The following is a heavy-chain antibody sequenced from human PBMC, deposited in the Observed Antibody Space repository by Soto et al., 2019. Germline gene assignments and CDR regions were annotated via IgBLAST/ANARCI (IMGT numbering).Heavy chain of an antibody. J-gene: IGHJ5*02. Sequence: GASVKVSCKASGYTFTSYGISWVRQAPGRGLEWMGWISAYNSNTNYAQKLQGRVTMTTDTSTSTAYMELRSLRSDDTAVYYCARFVLLWFGESVSSSWFDPWGQGTLVTVSS. CDR1: GYTFTSYG. V-gene: IGHV1-18*01. CDR2: ISAYNSNT. CDR3: ARFVLLWFGESVSSSWFDP. D-gene: IGHD3-10*01.